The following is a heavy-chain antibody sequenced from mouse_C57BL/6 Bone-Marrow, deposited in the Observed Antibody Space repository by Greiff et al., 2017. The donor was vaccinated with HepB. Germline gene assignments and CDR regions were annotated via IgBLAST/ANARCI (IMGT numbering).Heavy chain of an antibody. D-gene: IGHD2-4*01. J-gene: IGHJ3*01. Sequence: VKVVESGAELVRPGTSVKVSCKASGYAFTNYLIEWVKQRPGQGLEWIGVINPGSGGTNYNEKFKGKATLTADKSSSTAYMQLSSLTSEDSAVYFCARKDYDGAWFAYWGQGTLVTVSA. CDR3: ARKDYDGAWFAY. CDR2: INPGSGGT. V-gene: IGHV1-54*01. CDR1: GYAFTNYL.